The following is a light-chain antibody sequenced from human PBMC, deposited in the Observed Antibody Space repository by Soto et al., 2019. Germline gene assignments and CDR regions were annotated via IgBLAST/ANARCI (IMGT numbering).Light chain of an antibody. V-gene: IGLV4-69*01. CDR3: QTWGTGTPWV. CDR1: SGHSNYA. CDR2: LNSDGSH. J-gene: IGLJ3*02. Sequence: QCVLTQSPSDSASLGASVKLTCTLSSGHSNYAIAWHQQQPEKGPRYLMKLNSDGSHSKGDGIPDRFSGSSSGAERYLTISSLQSEDEADYYCQTWGTGTPWVFGGGTQLTVL.